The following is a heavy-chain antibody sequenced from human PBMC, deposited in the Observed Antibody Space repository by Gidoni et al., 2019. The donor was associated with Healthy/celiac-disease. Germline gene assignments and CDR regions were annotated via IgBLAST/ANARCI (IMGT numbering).Heavy chain of an antibody. CDR2: ISYDGSNK. J-gene: IGHJ3*02. CDR3: AKDQGDGDYEDDAFDI. CDR1: GLTFSSYG. Sequence: QVQLVESGGGAVRPGRSLRSSCAASGLTFSSYGMHWVRQAPGKGMEWVAVISYDGSNKYYADSVKGRFTISRDNSKNTLYLQMNSLRAEDTAVYYCAKDQGDGDYEDDAFDIWGQGTMVTVSS. D-gene: IGHD4-17*01. V-gene: IGHV3-30*18.